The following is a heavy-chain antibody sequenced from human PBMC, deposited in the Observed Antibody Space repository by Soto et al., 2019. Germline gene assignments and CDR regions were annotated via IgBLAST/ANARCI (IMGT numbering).Heavy chain of an antibody. J-gene: IGHJ6*02. CDR1: GGSFSGYY. V-gene: IGHV4-34*01. CDR3: ARGPTSYIAARLAYYYYGMDV. D-gene: IGHD6-6*01. CDR2: INHSGST. Sequence: KASETLSLTCAVYGGSFSGYYWSWIRQPPGKGLEWIGEINHSGSTNYNPSLKSRVTISVDTSKNQFSLKLSSVTAADTAVYYCARGPTSYIAARLAYYYYGMDVWGQGTTGTVSS.